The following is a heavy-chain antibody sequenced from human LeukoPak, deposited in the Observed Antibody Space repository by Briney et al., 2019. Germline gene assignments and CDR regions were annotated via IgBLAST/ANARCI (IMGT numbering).Heavy chain of an antibody. D-gene: IGHD2-15*01. CDR3: ARGTVVAEYFDY. CDR1: GFTFSGYS. J-gene: IGHJ4*02. CDR2: ISSRSNYI. Sequence: AGGSLRLSCAASGFTFSGYSMNWVRQAPGKGLEWVSSISSRSNYIYYADSVKGRFTISRDNAKNSLFLQVNSLRAEDTAVYYCARGTVVAEYFDYWGQGTLVTVSS. V-gene: IGHV3-21*01.